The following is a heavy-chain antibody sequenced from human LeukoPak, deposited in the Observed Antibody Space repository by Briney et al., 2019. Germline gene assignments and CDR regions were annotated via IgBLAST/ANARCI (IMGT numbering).Heavy chain of an antibody. CDR2: ISWNSGDI. CDR3: IKDRGSSAGYGRFQH. J-gene: IGHJ1*01. Sequence: PGGSLRLSCAASGFTFDDYAMHWVRQAPGKGLEWVSGISWNSGDIGHADSVKGRFTISRDNANNSLYLQMNSLRAEDTALYYCIKDRGSSAGYGRFQHWGQGNLVTVSS. V-gene: IGHV3-9*01. D-gene: IGHD6-19*01. CDR1: GFTFDDYA.